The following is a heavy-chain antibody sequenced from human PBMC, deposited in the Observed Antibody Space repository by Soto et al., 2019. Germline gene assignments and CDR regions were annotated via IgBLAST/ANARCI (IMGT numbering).Heavy chain of an antibody. J-gene: IGHJ6*02. D-gene: IGHD2-8*01. CDR1: GGSISSSSYY. Sequence: PSETLSLTCTVSGGSISSSSYYWGWIRQPPGKGLEWIGSIYYSGSTYYNPSLKSRVTISVDTSKNQFSLKLSSVTAADTAVYYGATRLGYCINVVCSPGGYYYYGMDVWGQGTTVTVSS. CDR3: ATRLGYCINVVCSPGGYYYYGMDV. V-gene: IGHV4-39*01. CDR2: IYYSGST.